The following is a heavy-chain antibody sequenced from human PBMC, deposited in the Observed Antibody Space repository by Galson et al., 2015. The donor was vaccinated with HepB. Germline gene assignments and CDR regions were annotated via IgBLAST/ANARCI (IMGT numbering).Heavy chain of an antibody. CDR3: ASLVAYYYFGMDI. D-gene: IGHD2-15*01. Sequence: SLRLSCAASGFTFSKYWMYWVRQAPGKGLVWVSRINSDGSSTTYADSVKGRFTVSRDNAKNTLYLQMNSLRVKDTAVYYCASLVAYYYFGMDIWGEGTTVTVSS. V-gene: IGHV3-74*01. CDR2: INSDGSST. J-gene: IGHJ6*04. CDR1: GFTFSKYW.